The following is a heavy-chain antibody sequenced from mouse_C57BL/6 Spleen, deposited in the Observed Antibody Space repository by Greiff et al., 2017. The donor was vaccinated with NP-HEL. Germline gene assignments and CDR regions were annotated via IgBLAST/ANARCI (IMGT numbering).Heavy chain of an antibody. CDR2: INPSTGGT. CDR3: ARRGLRQYFDY. CDR1: GYSFTGYY. J-gene: IGHJ2*01. D-gene: IGHD2-4*01. Sequence: VQLKQSGPELVKPGASVKISCKASGYSFTGYYMNWVKQSPEKSLEWIGEINPSTGGTTYNQKFKAKATLTVDKSSSTAYMQLKSLTSEDSAVYYCARRGLRQYFDYWGQGTTLTVSS. V-gene: IGHV1-42*01.